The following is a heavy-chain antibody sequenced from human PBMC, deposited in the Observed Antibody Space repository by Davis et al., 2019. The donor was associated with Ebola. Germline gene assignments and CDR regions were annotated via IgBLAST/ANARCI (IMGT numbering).Heavy chain of an antibody. D-gene: IGHD5-18*01. CDR2: INHSGST. J-gene: IGHJ6*02. V-gene: IGHV4-34*01. CDR3: ARDDGYSYGYGMDV. Sequence: MPSETLSLTCAVYGGSFSGYYWSWIRQPPGKGLEWIGEINHSGSTNYNPSLKSRVTISVDTSKNQFSLKLSSVTAADTAVYYCARDDGYSYGYGMDVWGQGTTVTVSS. CDR1: GGSFSGYY.